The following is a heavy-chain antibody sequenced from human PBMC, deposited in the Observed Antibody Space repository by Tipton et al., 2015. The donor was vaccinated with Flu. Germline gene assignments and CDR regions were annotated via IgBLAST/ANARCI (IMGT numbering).Heavy chain of an antibody. CDR1: GGSISRGSYY. CDR3: ARAIYYYDRTGYYYRNAFDL. D-gene: IGHD3-22*01. J-gene: IGHJ3*01. V-gene: IGHV4-61*02. Sequence: TLSLTCTVSGGSISRGSYYYNWIRQPAGEGLEWIGRIYTNANTNYKASLKSRVTISIDTSKNQFSLKLSSVTAADTAVYYCARAIYYYDRTGYYYRNAFDLWGQGALVTVSS. CDR2: IYTNANT.